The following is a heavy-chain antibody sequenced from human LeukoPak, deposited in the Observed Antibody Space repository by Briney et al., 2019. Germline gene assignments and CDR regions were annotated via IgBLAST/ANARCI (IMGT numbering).Heavy chain of an antibody. CDR2: IYYSGST. J-gene: IGHJ4*02. CDR3: ARLLEYYDSRGYFDY. CDR1: GGPISSSGYY. Sequence: SETLSLTCIVSGGPISSSGYYWGWIRQPPGKGLEWIGSIYYSGSTYYNPSLKSRVTISVDTSKDQFSLTLRSVTARDTAVYYCARLLEYYDSRGYFDYWGQGTPVTVPS. D-gene: IGHD3-22*01. V-gene: IGHV4-39*01.